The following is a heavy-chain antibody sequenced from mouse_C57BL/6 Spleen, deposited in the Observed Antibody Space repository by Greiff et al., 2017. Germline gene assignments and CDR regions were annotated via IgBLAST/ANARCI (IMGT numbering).Heavy chain of an antibody. D-gene: IGHD4-1*01. J-gene: IGHJ2*01. CDR3: ARGLGRKDLDY. V-gene: IGHV1-82*01. CDR2: IYPGDGDT. Sequence: QVQLQQSGPELVKPGASVKLSCKASGYAFSSSWLNWVKQRPGKGLEWIGRIYPGDGDTNYNGKFKGKATLTADKSSSTAYMQLSRLTSEDSAVYFWARGLGRKDLDYWGKGTTLTVSS. CDR1: GYAFSSSW.